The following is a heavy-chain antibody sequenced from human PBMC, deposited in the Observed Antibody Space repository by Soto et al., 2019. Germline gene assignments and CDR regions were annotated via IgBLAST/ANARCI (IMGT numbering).Heavy chain of an antibody. CDR1: GFTFSRYA. V-gene: IGHV3-30-3*01. CDR3: ARDYGDYDFLDY. Sequence: QVQLVESGGGVVQPGRSLRLSCVASGFTFSRYAIHWVRQAPGKGLEWVAVISYDGSDKYYADSVKGRFTISRDNSKNTLYLQMNSLRPDDTAVYYRARDYGDYDFLDYWGQGTLVTVSS. J-gene: IGHJ4*02. CDR2: ISYDGSDK. D-gene: IGHD4-17*01.